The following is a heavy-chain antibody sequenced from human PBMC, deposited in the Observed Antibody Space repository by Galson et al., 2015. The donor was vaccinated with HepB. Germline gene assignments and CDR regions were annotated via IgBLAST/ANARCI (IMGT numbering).Heavy chain of an antibody. CDR2: IYWDDDK. CDR3: ARDLPAAIPGAFDI. Sequence: PALVKPTQTLTLTCTFSGFSLSTSGVGVGWIRQPPGKALEWLALIYWDDDKRYSPSLKSRLTITKDTSKNQVVLTMTNMDPVDTATYYCARDLPAAIPGAFDIWGQGTMVTVSS. V-gene: IGHV2-5*02. J-gene: IGHJ3*02. CDR1: GFSLSTSGVG. D-gene: IGHD2-2*01.